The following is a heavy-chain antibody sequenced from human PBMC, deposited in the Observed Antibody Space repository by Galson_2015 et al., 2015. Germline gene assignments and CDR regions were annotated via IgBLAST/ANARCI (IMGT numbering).Heavy chain of an antibody. CDR2: IRCDGSTK. J-gene: IGHJ6*02. D-gene: IGHD3-9*01. V-gene: IGHV3-33*01. CDR1: GFTFSSYG. Sequence: SLRLSCAASGFTFSSYGMHWVRQAPGKGLEWVAIIRCDGSTKYYGDSVKGRFSISRDNSKNTLYLQMNSLRAEGTDVYSCERDRTEWSLVILHVMDVWGQGTAGTVSS. CDR3: ERDRTEWSLVILHVMDV.